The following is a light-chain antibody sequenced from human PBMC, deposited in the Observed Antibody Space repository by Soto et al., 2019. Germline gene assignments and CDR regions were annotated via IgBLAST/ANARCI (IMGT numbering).Light chain of an antibody. Sequence: QSALTQPPSASGSPGQSVTISCTGTSSDVGGYNYVSGYQQHPGKAPKLMIYEVSKRPSGVPDRFSGSKSGNTASLTVSGLQAEDEADYYCNSYAGSNNWVFGGGTKLTVL. CDR3: NSYAGSNNWV. CDR2: EVS. J-gene: IGLJ3*02. V-gene: IGLV2-8*01. CDR1: SSDVGGYNY.